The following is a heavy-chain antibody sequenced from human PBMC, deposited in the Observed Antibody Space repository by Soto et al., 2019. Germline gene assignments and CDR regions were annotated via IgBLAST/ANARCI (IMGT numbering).Heavy chain of an antibody. V-gene: IGHV4-59*08. CDR1: GGSISSYY. CDR3: ARQVATPGYYYYYYMDV. D-gene: IGHD5-12*01. CDR2: IYYSGST. J-gene: IGHJ6*03. Sequence: QVQLQESGPGLVKPSETLSLTCTVSGGSISSYYWSWIRQPPGKGLEWIGYIYYSGSTNYNPSLKSRVTIPVDTSKNQFSLKLSSVTAADTAVYYCARQVATPGYYYYYYMDVWGKGTTVTVSS.